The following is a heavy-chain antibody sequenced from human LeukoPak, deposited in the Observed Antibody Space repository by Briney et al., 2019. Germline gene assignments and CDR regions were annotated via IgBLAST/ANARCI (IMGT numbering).Heavy chain of an antibody. CDR1: GFTFSSYG. J-gene: IGHJ4*02. CDR2: ISYDGSNK. CDR3: AKGGYYDSSGYSPSFH. V-gene: IGHV3-30*18. D-gene: IGHD3-22*01. Sequence: GGSLRLSRAASGFTFSSYGMHWVRQAPGKGLEWVAVISYDGSNKYYADSVKGRFTISRDNSKNTLYLQMNSLRAEDTAVYYCAKGGYYDSSGYSPSFHWGQGTLVTVSS.